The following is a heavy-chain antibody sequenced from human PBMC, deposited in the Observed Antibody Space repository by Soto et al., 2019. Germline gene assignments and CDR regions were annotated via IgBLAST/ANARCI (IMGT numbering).Heavy chain of an antibody. CDR2: IIPIFGTA. D-gene: IGHD4-17*01. CDR3: ARERLYGDYVYYYGMDV. CDR1: GGTFSSYA. V-gene: IGHV1-69*01. Sequence: QVQLVQSGAEVKKPGSSVKVSCKASGGTFSSYAISWVRQAPGQGLEWMGGIIPIFGTANYAQKFQGRVTITADESTSTAYMELSSLRSEDTAVYYWARERLYGDYVYYYGMDVWGQGTTVTVSS. J-gene: IGHJ6*02.